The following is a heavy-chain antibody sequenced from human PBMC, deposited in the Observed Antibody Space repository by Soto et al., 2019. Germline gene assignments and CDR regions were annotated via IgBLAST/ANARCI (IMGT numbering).Heavy chain of an antibody. J-gene: IGHJ6*02. CDR1: GFTFDDHA. V-gene: IGHV3-9*01. D-gene: IGHD6-19*01. Sequence: EVLLLESGGGFVQPGGSLRLSCEASGFTFDDHAMHWVRQRPGGGLEWVAGISWKSDSEGYADSVKGRFSISRDNIQHSVQRQMNRLRPEDTAQDKGARDTGWDHDGMDGWGQGTRVTVAS. CDR3: ARDTGWDHDGMDG. CDR2: ISWKSDSE.